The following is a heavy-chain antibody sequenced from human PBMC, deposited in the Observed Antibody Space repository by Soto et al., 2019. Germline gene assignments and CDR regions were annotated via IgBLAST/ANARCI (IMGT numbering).Heavy chain of an antibody. Sequence: QVQLVQSGAEVKKPGSSVKVSCKASGGTFSSYAISWLRHAPGQGLDWMGGIIPIFGTANYAQKFQCRVTITADESTSTAYMELSSLRSEDTAVYYCARGGYSYGYPNYDYYGMDVWGQGTTVTVSS. D-gene: IGHD5-18*01. V-gene: IGHV1-69*01. CDR1: GGTFSSYA. CDR3: ARGGYSYGYPNYDYYGMDV. J-gene: IGHJ6*02. CDR2: IIPIFGTA.